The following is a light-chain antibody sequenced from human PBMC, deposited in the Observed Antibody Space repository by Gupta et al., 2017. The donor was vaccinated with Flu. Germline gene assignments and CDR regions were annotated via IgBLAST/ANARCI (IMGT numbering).Light chain of an antibody. CDR1: SSEVGSYNL. J-gene: IGLJ1*01. Sequence: SALPQPPSVSGSPGQSVTISCSGTSSEVGSYNLVSWYPQHPGKAPKLMIYKDNKPPSGVSNRFSGSKAGNTASLTISGLQAEDEADYYCCSYAGSRTYVFGTGTKVAVL. CDR3: CSYAGSRTYV. V-gene: IGLV2-23*01. CDR2: KDN.